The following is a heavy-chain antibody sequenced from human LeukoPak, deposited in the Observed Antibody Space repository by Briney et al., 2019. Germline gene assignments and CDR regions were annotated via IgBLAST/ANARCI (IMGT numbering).Heavy chain of an antibody. CDR1: GFTFSSYA. V-gene: IGHV3-30-3*01. D-gene: IGHD3-22*01. Sequence: GGSLRLSCAASGFTFSSYAMHWVRQAPGKGLEWVAVISYDGSNKYYADSVKGRFTISRDNAKNSLYLQMNSLRAEDTALHYCAKDSSALYYYDSSGYYYNYFDYWGQGTLVTVSS. J-gene: IGHJ4*02. CDR2: ISYDGSNK. CDR3: AKDSSALYYYDSSGYYYNYFDY.